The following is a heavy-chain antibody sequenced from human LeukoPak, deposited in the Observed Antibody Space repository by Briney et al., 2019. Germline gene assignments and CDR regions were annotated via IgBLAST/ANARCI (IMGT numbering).Heavy chain of an antibody. Sequence: PGGSLRLSCAASGFTFSSYSMNWVRQAPGKGLEWVSSISSSSSYIYYADSVKGRFTISRDNAKNSLYLQMNSLRAEDTAVYYCARGSSGWSRRGAFDIWGQGTMVTVSS. CDR1: GFTFSSYS. CDR3: ARGSSGWSRRGAFDI. CDR2: ISSSSSYI. V-gene: IGHV3-21*01. D-gene: IGHD6-19*01. J-gene: IGHJ3*02.